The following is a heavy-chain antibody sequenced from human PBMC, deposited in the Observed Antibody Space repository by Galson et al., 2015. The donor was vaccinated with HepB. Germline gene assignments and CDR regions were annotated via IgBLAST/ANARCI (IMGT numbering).Heavy chain of an antibody. V-gene: IGHV3-23*01. D-gene: IGHD6-19*01. Sequence: SLRLSCAASGFTFSRYAMSWVRQAPGKGLEWVSAISGSGGSTYYADSVKGRFTISRDNSKNTLYLQMNSLRAEDTAVYYCAKDSGYSSGWYGFDPWGQGTLVTVSS. CDR3: AKDSGYSSGWYGFDP. CDR1: GFTFSRYA. J-gene: IGHJ5*02. CDR2: ISGSGGST.